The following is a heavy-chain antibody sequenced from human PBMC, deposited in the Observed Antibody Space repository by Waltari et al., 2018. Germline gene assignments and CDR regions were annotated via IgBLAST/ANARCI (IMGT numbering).Heavy chain of an antibody. D-gene: IGHD3-10*01. J-gene: IGHJ3*02. CDR2: IYYRGGT. V-gene: IGHV4-39*01. CDR1: GCPIRPSSYY. Sequence: QLQLQESGPGLVKPSETLSLTCTVPGCPIRPSSYYWGWIRQPPGKGLEWIGSIYYRGGTYYNPSLKSRVTISVDTSKNQFCLKLSSVTAADTAVYYCAWGGELDIWGQGTMVTVSS. CDR3: AWGGELDI.